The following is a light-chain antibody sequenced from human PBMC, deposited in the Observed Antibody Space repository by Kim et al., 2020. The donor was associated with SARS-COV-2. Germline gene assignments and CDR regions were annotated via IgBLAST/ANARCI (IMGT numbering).Light chain of an antibody. J-gene: IGKJ1*01. CDR1: QSVNSIY. CDR3: QHYGYSPWT. CDR2: SAY. V-gene: IGKV3-20*01. Sequence: EIVLTQSPDTLSLSPGERATLSCRASQSVNSIYLAWYQQKPGQAPRLLIYSAYNRATGIADRFSGSGSGTDFTLTITTLQPEDVAVYYCQHYGYSPWTFGRGTKVDIK.